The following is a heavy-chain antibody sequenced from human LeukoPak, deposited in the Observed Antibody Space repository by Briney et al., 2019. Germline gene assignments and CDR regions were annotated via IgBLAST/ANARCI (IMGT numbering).Heavy chain of an antibody. CDR1: GNYW. Sequence: GGSLRLSCAASGNYWMHWVRQAPGKGLEWVSHINSDGSWTSYADSVKGRFTISKDNAKNTVYLQMNNLRAEDTAVYYCAARLPLYGMDVWGQGTTVTVSS. CDR2: INSDGSWT. J-gene: IGHJ6*02. CDR3: AARLPLYGMDV. D-gene: IGHD2-21*02. V-gene: IGHV3-74*01.